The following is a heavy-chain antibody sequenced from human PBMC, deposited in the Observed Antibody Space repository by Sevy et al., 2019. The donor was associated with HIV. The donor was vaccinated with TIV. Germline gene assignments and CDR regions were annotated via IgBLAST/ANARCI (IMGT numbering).Heavy chain of an antibody. J-gene: IGHJ4*02. Sequence: SETLSLTCTVSAGSISSYYWSWIRQPPGKGLEWIGYIYYSGSTNYNPSLKSRVTISVDTSKNQFSQKLSSVTAADTAVYYCARERQLVLDNWGQGTLVTVSS. CDR3: ARERQLVLDN. CDR1: AGSISSYY. V-gene: IGHV4-59*01. D-gene: IGHD6-13*01. CDR2: IYYSGST.